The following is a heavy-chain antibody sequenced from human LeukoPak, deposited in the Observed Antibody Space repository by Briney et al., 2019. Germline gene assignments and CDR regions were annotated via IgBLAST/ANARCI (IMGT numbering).Heavy chain of an antibody. CDR2: ISAYNGNT. J-gene: IGHJ6*03. V-gene: IGHV1-18*01. CDR3: AREWDIVGATAPGYYMDV. D-gene: IGHD1-26*01. Sequence: ASVKVSCKASGYTFTSYGISWVRQAPGQGLEWMGWISAYNGNTNYAQHLQGRVTMTTDTSTSTAYMELRSLRSDDTAVYYCAREWDIVGATAPGYYMDVWGKGTTVTVSS. CDR1: GYTFTSYG.